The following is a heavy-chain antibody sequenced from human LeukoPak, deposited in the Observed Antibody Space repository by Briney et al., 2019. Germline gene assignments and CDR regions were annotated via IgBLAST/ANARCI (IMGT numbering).Heavy chain of an antibody. Sequence: ASVKVSCKASGYTFIDYYLHWVRQAPGQGPEWMGWINPNSGTTDYAQIFQGRVTMTRDTSISIAYMELSSLRSDDTAVYHCARDSSGWYHWFDPWGQGTLVTVSS. J-gene: IGHJ5*02. CDR3: ARDSSGWYHWFDP. CDR1: GYTFIDYY. CDR2: INPNSGTT. D-gene: IGHD6-19*01. V-gene: IGHV1-2*02.